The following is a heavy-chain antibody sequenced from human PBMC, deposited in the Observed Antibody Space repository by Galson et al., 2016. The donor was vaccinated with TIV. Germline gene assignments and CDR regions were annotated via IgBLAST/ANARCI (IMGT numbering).Heavy chain of an antibody. V-gene: IGHV3-33*01. CDR2: IWYDGVNK. CDR3: ARDNGPHLGAEADNWFDP. D-gene: IGHD2-8*01. J-gene: IGHJ5*02. CDR1: GFSFSTNA. Sequence: SLRLSCAASGFSFSTNAMHWVRLAPGKGLEWVAVIWYDGVNKYYADSVKGRFTISRDSSKNTLYLDMNSLRAGDTAVYHCARDNGPHLGAEADNWFDPWGQGTLVTVSS.